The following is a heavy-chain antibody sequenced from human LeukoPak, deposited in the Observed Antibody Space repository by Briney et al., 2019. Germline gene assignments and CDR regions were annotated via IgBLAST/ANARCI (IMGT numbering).Heavy chain of an antibody. CDR1: GGSFSGYF. Sequence: PSETLSLTCAVYGGSFSGYFWSWIRQPPGKGLEWIGEINDSGRTNYNPSLKSRVTISVDTSKNQFSLKLSSVTAADTAVYYCARVLVGYYYYYMDVWGKGTTVTVSS. D-gene: IGHD1-26*01. V-gene: IGHV4-34*01. CDR3: ARVLVGYYYYYMDV. J-gene: IGHJ6*03. CDR2: INDSGRT.